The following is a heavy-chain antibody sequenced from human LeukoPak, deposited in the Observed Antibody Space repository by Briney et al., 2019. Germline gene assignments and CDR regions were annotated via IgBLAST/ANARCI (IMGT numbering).Heavy chain of an antibody. CDR3: ARERDYGGNSDGMDV. J-gene: IGHJ6*02. D-gene: IGHD4-23*01. Sequence: GGSLRLSCAASGFTVSSNYMSWVRQAPGKGLEWASVIYSGGSTYYADSVKGRFTISRDNSKNTLYLQMNSLRAEDTAVYYCARERDYGGNSDGMDVWGQGTTVTVSS. V-gene: IGHV3-53*01. CDR2: IYSGGST. CDR1: GFTVSSNY.